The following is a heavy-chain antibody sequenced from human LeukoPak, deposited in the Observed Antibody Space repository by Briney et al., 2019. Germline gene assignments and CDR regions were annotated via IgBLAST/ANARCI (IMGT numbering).Heavy chain of an antibody. Sequence: PSETLSLTCTVSGGSISSYYWSWIRRPPGKGLEWIGYIYYSGSTNYNPSLKSRVTISVDTSKNQFSLKLSSVTAADTAVYYCARAAAAGITDCWGQGTLVTVSS. CDR2: IYYSGST. D-gene: IGHD6-13*01. J-gene: IGHJ4*02. CDR1: GGSISSYY. CDR3: ARAAAAGITDC. V-gene: IGHV4-59*01.